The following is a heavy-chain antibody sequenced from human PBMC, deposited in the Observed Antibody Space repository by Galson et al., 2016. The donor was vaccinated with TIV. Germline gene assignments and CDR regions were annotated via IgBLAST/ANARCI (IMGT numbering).Heavy chain of an antibody. J-gene: IGHJ6*02. Sequence: SLRLSCAASGFTVSDNYMTWVRQAPGKGLEWVSLISSDGSTSYADSVKGRFTISRDKSKNTLFLQMNSLRVEDTVLYFCARERRFCGNECYLYYYYGMDVWGQGTSVTVSS. D-gene: IGHD2-21*01. V-gene: IGHV3-66*02. CDR1: GFTVSDNY. CDR3: ARERRFCGNECYLYYYYGMDV. CDR2: ISSDGST.